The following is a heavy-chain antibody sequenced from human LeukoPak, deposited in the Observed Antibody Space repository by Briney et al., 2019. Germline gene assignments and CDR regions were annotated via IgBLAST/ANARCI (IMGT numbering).Heavy chain of an antibody. CDR1: GGSISSGDYY. V-gene: IGHV4-30-4*01. Sequence: SQTLFLTCTVSGGSISSGDYYWSWIRQPPEKGLEWIGYIYYSGSTYYNPSLKSRVTISVDTSKNQFSLKLSSVTAADTAVYYCAREPPNYGMDVWGQGTTVTVSS. CDR2: IYYSGST. CDR3: AREPPNYGMDV. J-gene: IGHJ6*02.